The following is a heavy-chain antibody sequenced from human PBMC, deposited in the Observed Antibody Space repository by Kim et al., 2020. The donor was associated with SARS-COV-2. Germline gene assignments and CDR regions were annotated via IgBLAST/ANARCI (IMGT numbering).Heavy chain of an antibody. CDR2: IYHSGST. J-gene: IGHJ3*02. D-gene: IGHD3-3*01. CDR3: ARHIRGDAFDI. CDR1: GYSISSGYY. V-gene: IGHV4-38-2*02. Sequence: SETLSLTCTVSGYSISSGYYWGWIRQPPGKGLEWIGSIYHSGSTYYNPPLKSRVTISVDTSKNQFSLKLSSVTAADTAVYYCARHIRGDAFDIWGQGTMVTVSS.